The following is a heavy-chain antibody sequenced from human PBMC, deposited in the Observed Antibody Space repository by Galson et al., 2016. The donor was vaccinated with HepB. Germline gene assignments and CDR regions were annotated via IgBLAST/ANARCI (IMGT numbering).Heavy chain of an antibody. CDR3: ARDGEYYYGSGSYAET. V-gene: IGHV3-7*05. Sequence: SLRLSCAASGFTLSSYWMSWVRQAPGKGLEWVANIKQDGSEEYYVDSVKGRFTISRDNSKNTLHLQMNSLRAEDTAVYYCARDGEYYYGSGSYAETWGQGTLVTVSS. J-gene: IGHJ5*02. CDR1: GFTLSSYW. CDR2: IKQDGSEE. D-gene: IGHD3-10*01.